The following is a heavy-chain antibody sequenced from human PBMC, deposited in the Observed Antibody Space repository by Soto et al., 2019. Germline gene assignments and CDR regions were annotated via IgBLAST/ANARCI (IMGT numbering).Heavy chain of an antibody. V-gene: IGHV3-9*01. J-gene: IGHJ6*02. CDR1: GFTFDDYA. Sequence: EVQLVESGGGLVQPGRSLRLSCAASGFTFDDYAMHWVRQAPGKGLEWVSGISWNSGSIGYADSVKGRVTISRDNAKNSLYLQMNSLRAEDTALYYCAKDKVGNRGYYYEGRRYYYYYYGMDVWGQGTTVTVSS. CDR2: ISWNSGSI. CDR3: AKDKVGNRGYYYEGRRYYYYYYGMDV. D-gene: IGHD3-22*01.